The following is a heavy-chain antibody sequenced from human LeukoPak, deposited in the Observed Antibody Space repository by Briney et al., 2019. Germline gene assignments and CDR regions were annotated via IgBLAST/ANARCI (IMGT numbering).Heavy chain of an antibody. CDR3: ARTYDFWTRYDY. V-gene: IGHV4-39*01. Sequence: SETLSLTCTVSGGSISSSSYYWGWIRQPPGKGREWIGSIYYSGSTYYNPSLKSRVTISVDTSKNQFSLKLSSVTAADTAVYYCARTYDFWTRYDYWGQGTLVTVSS. J-gene: IGHJ4*02. CDR2: IYYSGST. CDR1: GGSISSSSYY. D-gene: IGHD3-3*01.